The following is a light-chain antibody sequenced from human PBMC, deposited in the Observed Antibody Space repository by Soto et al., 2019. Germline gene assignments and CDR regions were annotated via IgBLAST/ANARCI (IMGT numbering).Light chain of an antibody. V-gene: IGKV3-15*01. CDR1: QSVSGN. J-gene: IGKJ1*01. Sequence: EVVMTQSPGTLSVSPGERASLSCRASQSVSGNLAWYQHTPGQAPRLLIHGASTRATGIPARFSGSGSGTEFTLTISSLQSEDFAFYYCQQYNDWPRTFGQGTKVEIK. CDR2: GAS. CDR3: QQYNDWPRT.